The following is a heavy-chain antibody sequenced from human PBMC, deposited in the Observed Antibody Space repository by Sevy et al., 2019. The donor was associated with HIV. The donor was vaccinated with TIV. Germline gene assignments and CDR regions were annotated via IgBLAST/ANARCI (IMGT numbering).Heavy chain of an antibody. Sequence: GESLKISCKGSGYSFSTYWIAWVRQMPGKGLEWLGIIYPGHSDTRYSPSFQGQVTISAGKSISTAYLQWSSLKASDSAMYYCARRRGGFEWVDYWGQGTLVTVSS. CDR2: IYPGHSDT. CDR3: ARRRGGFEWVDY. J-gene: IGHJ4*02. CDR1: GYSFSTYW. V-gene: IGHV5-51*01. D-gene: IGHD1-26*01.